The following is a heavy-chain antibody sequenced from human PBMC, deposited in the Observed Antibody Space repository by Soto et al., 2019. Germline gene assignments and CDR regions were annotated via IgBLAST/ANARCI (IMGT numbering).Heavy chain of an antibody. Sequence: QVTLKESGPVLVKPTETLTLTCTVSGFSLSNARMGVSWIRQPPGKALEWLAHIFSNDEKSYGTSLKSRLTISKDTSGSQVVLTMTNMDPVDTATYYCALYHYYYDSSDYTTYGMDVWGQGTTVTVSS. CDR2: IFSNDEK. V-gene: IGHV2-26*01. J-gene: IGHJ6*02. CDR1: GFSLSNARMG. CDR3: ALYHYYYDSSDYTTYGMDV. D-gene: IGHD3-22*01.